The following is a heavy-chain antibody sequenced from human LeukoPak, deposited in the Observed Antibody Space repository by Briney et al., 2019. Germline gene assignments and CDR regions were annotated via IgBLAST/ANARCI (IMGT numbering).Heavy chain of an antibody. CDR1: SGSISTFY. V-gene: IGHV4-59*01. D-gene: IGHD6-13*01. CDR3: ATFYSFSAYYYYVMDV. J-gene: IGHJ6*04. CDR2: MHYSGST. Sequence: SETLSLTCTVPSGSISTFYWSWIRQPPGKGLEWIGYMHYSGSTNYNPSLNSRITMSVDTSKNQFSLKLSSVAAADTAVYYCATFYSFSAYYYYVMDVWGKGTTVTVSS.